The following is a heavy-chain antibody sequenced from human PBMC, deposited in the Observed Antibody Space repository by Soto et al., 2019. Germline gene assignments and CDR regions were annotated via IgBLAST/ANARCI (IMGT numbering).Heavy chain of an antibody. CDR2: INSDGSST. CDR1: GFTFSSYW. V-gene: IGHV3-74*01. D-gene: IGHD3-22*01. J-gene: IGHJ4*02. CDR3: ARSYDSSGYYPLDY. Sequence: GGSXXLSCAASGFTFSSYWMHWVRQAPGKGLVWVSRINSDGSSTSYADSVKGRFTISRDNAKNTLYLQMNSLRAEDMVVYYCARSYDSSGYYPLDYWGQGTLVTVSS.